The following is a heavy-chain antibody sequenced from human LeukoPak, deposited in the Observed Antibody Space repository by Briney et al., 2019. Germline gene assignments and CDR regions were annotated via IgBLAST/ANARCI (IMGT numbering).Heavy chain of an antibody. Sequence: GASVKVSCKASGYTFTNYAMHWVSQAPGQSLEWMGWINAGNGNTKYSQKFQGRVTITRDTSASTAYMELSSLRSEDTAVYYCAREDLDTAMSMYWGQGTLVTVSS. CDR1: GYTFTNYA. J-gene: IGHJ4*02. D-gene: IGHD5-18*01. CDR3: AREDLDTAMSMY. V-gene: IGHV1-3*01. CDR2: INAGNGNT.